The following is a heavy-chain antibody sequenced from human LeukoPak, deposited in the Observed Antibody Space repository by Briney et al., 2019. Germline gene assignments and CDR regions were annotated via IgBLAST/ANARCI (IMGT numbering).Heavy chain of an antibody. Sequence: ASVKVSCKASGHTFTGYYMHWVRQAPGQGLEWMGRINPNSGGTNYAQKFQGRVTMTRDTSISTAYMELSRLRSDDTAVYYCARAGSGYDYPHRLLVDWGQGTLVTVSS. CDR2: INPNSGGT. D-gene: IGHD5-12*01. CDR3: ARAGSGYDYPHRLLVD. J-gene: IGHJ4*02. V-gene: IGHV1-2*06. CDR1: GHTFTGYY.